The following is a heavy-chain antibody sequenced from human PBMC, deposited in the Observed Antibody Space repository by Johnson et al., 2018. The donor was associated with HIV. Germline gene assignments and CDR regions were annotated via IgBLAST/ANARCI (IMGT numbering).Heavy chain of an antibody. CDR2: ISYDGSNK. Sequence: VQLVESGGGVVQPGRSLRLSCAASGFTFSSYAMHWVRQAPGKGLEWVAVISYDGSNKYYADSVKCRFTISRDNSKNTLYVQMNSLRPEDTAVYYCASGDDYGFWGQGTMVTVSS. CDR3: ASGDDYGF. CDR1: GFTFSSYA. J-gene: IGHJ3*01. V-gene: IGHV3-30*04. D-gene: IGHD5-12*01.